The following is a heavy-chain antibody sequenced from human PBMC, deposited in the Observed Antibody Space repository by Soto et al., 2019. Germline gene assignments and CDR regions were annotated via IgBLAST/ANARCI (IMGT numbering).Heavy chain of an antibody. J-gene: IGHJ5*02. V-gene: IGHV1-8*01. CDR2: MNHNSGNT. Sequence: QVQLVQSGAEVKKPGASVKVSCKASGYTFTSYDINWVRQATGKGLEYLGWMNHNSGNTGYVQKFKGRVTMTRDTSLSTAYMELSSLRSEDTAVYFCARGVKYGAYSRWFDPWGQGALVTVSA. D-gene: IGHD4-17*01. CDR3: ARGVKYGAYSRWFDP. CDR1: GYTFTSYD.